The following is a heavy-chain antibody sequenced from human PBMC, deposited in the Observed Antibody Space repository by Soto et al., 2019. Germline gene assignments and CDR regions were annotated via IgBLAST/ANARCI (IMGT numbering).Heavy chain of an antibody. D-gene: IGHD6-13*01. CDR2: INPGDSDT. Sequence: LGESLKISCKGSGYSFTSYWIGWVRQMPGKGLEWMGIINPGDSDTRYRPSFQGQVTISADKSISTAYLQWSSLKASDTAMYYCARRFSSSWYDYWGQGTVVTVSS. CDR3: ARRFSSSWYDY. CDR1: GYSFTSYW. J-gene: IGHJ4*02. V-gene: IGHV5-51*01.